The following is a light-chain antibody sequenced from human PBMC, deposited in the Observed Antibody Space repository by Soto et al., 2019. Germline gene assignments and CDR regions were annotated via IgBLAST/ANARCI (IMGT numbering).Light chain of an antibody. J-gene: IGKJ1*01. V-gene: IGKV1-39*01. CDR1: HNIGTY. CDR2: AAS. Sequence: DIQMTQSPSSLSASVGDRVTITCRASHNIGTYLNWFQQKPGKGPKLLIFAASNLQSGVPSRFSGGGSGADFTLTINSLQPEDFATYYCQLATDTLWTFGQGTKVEIK. CDR3: QLATDTLWT.